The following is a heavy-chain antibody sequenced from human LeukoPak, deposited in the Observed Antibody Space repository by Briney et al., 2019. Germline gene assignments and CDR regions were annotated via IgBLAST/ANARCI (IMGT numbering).Heavy chain of an antibody. CDR3: ARHELLAGAFDI. CDR1: GGSISSYY. Sequence: SETLSLTCTVSGGSISSYYWSWIRQPAGKGLEWIGRIYTSGSTNYNPSLKSRVTISVDTSKNQFSLKLSSVTAADTAVYYCARHELLAGAFDIWGQGTMVTVSS. CDR2: IYTSGST. J-gene: IGHJ3*02. V-gene: IGHV4-4*07. D-gene: IGHD3-10*01.